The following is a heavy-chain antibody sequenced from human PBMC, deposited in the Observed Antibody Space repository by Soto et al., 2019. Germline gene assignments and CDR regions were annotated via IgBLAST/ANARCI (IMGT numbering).Heavy chain of an antibody. Sequence: QVQLVQSGAEVNKPGASVKVSCKASGYTFSGYYIHWVRQAPGQGPEWVGWINPNNGDTNYAQKYQGRVTMTRDTSITTVYMELNSLRSDDTAVYYCARGRSVAGKKFDYWGQGTLVTVS. V-gene: IGHV1-2*02. CDR2: INPNNGDT. CDR1: GYTFSGYY. CDR3: ARGRSVAGKKFDY. D-gene: IGHD6-19*01. J-gene: IGHJ4*02.